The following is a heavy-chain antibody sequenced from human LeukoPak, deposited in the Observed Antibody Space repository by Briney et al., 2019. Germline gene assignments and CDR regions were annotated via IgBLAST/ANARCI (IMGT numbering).Heavy chain of an antibody. CDR1: GFSVNNSGEG. Sequence: SGPTLLQPTQTLTLTCSFSGFSVNNSGEGVAWIRQPPRKALEWLALIYWDDDKRFSPSLENRLSITRNTSKSQLVLTMTNMNPVDTGTYYCVHKNPLAFYRDGDVLTGVGFRAFDIWGPGVLFTVSS. V-gene: IGHV2-5*02. CDR3: VHKNPLAFYRDGDVLTGVGFRAFDI. D-gene: IGHD3-3*02. CDR2: IYWDDDK. J-gene: IGHJ3*02.